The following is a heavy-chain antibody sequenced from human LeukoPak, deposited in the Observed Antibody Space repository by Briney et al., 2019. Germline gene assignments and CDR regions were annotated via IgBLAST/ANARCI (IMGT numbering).Heavy chain of an antibody. CDR1: GGSINSYS. D-gene: IGHD2-15*01. CDR3: ARRLGLGGSWFDP. J-gene: IGHJ5*02. Sequence: SETLSLTCTVCGGSINSYSWDWIRQPPGKGLGSIGHFFYSGNTSCNSALKSRVTISVDTSKNQFSLKLSSVTAADTAVYYCARRLGLGGSWFDPWGQGTLVTVSS. V-gene: IGHV4-59*08. CDR2: FFYSGNT.